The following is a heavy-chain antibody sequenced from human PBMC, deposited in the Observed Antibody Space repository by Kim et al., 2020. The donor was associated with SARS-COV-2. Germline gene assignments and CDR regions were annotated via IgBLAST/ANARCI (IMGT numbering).Heavy chain of an antibody. CDR3: TTTGTTIGYYGMDV. J-gene: IGHJ6*02. Sequence: AAPVKGRFTISRDDSKNTLYLQMNSLKTEDTAVYYCTTTGTTIGYYGMDVWGQGTTVTVSS. V-gene: IGHV3-15*01. D-gene: IGHD1-7*01.